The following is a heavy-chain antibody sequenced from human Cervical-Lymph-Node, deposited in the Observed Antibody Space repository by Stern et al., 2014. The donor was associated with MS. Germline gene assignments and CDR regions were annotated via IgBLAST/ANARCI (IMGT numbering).Heavy chain of an antibody. CDR1: GFTFSRYA. Sequence: VQLVESGGGVVQPGRSLRLSCAASGFTFSRYAMHWVRHAPGKGQEWEALIWDDGSNPYYADSGTGRFTSSRDNCKNTLYLQMNSLRAEDTAVYYCASAYSSSHCYFDYWGQGTLVTVSS. CDR3: ASAYSSSHCYFDY. J-gene: IGHJ4*02. D-gene: IGHD6-13*01. CDR2: IWDDGSNP. V-gene: IGHV3-33*01.